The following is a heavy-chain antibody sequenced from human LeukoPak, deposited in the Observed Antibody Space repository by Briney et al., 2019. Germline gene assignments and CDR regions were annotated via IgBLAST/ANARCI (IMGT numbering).Heavy chain of an antibody. V-gene: IGHV3-33*01. D-gene: IGHD3-3*01. CDR2: IWYDGSNK. CDR3: ARDSSGWSGYYVGTFDY. Sequence: PGGSLRLSCAASGFTFSSYGMHWVRQAPGKGLEWVAVIWYDGSNKYYADSVKGRFTISRDNSKNTLYLQMNSLRAEDTAVYYCARDSSGWSGYYVGTFDYWGQGTLVTVSS. J-gene: IGHJ4*02. CDR1: GFTFSSYG.